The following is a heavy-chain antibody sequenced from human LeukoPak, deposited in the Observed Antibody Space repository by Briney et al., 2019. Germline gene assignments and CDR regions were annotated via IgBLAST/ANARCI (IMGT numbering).Heavy chain of an antibody. CDR3: AKDQGYGDYAYYGMDV. D-gene: IGHD4-17*01. CDR2: IWYDGSNK. CDR1: GFTFSSYG. J-gene: IGHJ6*02. Sequence: GRSLRLSCAASGFTFSSYGMHWVRQAPGKGLEWVAVIWYDGSNKYYADSVKGRFTISRDNSKNTLYLQMNSLRAEDTAVYYCAKDQGYGDYAYYGMDVWGQGATVTVSS. V-gene: IGHV3-33*06.